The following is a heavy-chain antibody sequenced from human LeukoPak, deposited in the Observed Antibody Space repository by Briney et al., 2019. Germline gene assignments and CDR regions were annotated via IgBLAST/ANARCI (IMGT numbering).Heavy chain of an antibody. CDR2: ISGSGGST. Sequence: GGSLRLSCAASGFTFSNYAMSWIRQAPGKGLEWVSVISGSGGSTNFADSVKDRFTSSRDNSKNTLYLQMHSLRVEDTAVYYCAQGRLGYSYGAFDHWGQGTLVTVSS. CDR3: AQGRLGYSYGAFDH. V-gene: IGHV3-23*01. D-gene: IGHD5-18*01. J-gene: IGHJ4*02. CDR1: GFTFSNYA.